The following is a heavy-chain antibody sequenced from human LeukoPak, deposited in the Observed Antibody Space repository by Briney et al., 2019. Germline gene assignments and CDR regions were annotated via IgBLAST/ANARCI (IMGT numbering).Heavy chain of an antibody. J-gene: IGHJ4*02. CDR3: ARGDSGGATRFDY. V-gene: IGHV4-4*07. D-gene: IGHD6-6*01. CDR2: IYASGPT. Sequence: SETLSLTCTISGDSFGSYHWNCIRQYAGRGLVWIGRIYASGPTHYDPSFNSRVTMSVDTSKNQFSLKLTYVTAADTALYYCARGDSGGATRFDYWGQGILVTVSS. CDR1: GDSFGSYH.